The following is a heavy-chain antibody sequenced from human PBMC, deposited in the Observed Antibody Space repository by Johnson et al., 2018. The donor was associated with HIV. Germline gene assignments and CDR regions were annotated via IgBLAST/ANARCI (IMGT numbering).Heavy chain of an antibody. Sequence: VQLVESGGGLIQPGGSLRLSCAASGFTVSSNYMSWVRQAPGKGLEWVSVIYSGGSTYYADSVKGRFTISRDNSKNTLYLQMNSLRAEATAVYYCAREGVYSGSYSGAFDIWGQGTMVTVSS. D-gene: IGHD1-26*01. V-gene: IGHV3-53*01. J-gene: IGHJ3*02. CDR3: AREGVYSGSYSGAFDI. CDR1: GFTVSSNY. CDR2: IYSGGST.